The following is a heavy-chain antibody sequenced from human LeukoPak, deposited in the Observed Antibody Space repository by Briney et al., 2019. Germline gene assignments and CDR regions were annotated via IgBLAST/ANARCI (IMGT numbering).Heavy chain of an antibody. CDR3: AGVRWYCGDAFDI. D-gene: IGHD4-23*01. CDR1: GYRFTSYW. V-gene: IGHV5-51*01. Sequence: GESLKISCKGSGYRFTSYWIGWVRQMPGKGLEWLGIIFPGDSETRDSPSFQGQVTISANKTISTTYLQWSSLKASHPPMYDCAGVRWYCGDAFDIWGQGTMVTVSS. J-gene: IGHJ3*02. CDR2: IFPGDSET.